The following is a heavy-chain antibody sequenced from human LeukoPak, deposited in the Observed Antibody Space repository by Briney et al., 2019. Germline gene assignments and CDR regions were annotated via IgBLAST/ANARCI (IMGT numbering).Heavy chain of an antibody. CDR2: ISSSGSSI. Sequence: GGSLRLSCAASGFTFSSYEMNWVRQAPGKGLEWVSFISSSGSSIYYADSVKGRFTTSRDNAKNSLYLQMNSLRAEDTAVYYCARDTTGPEDFDYWGQGTLVTVSS. CDR1: GFTFSSYE. CDR3: ARDTTGPEDFDY. J-gene: IGHJ4*02. V-gene: IGHV3-48*03. D-gene: IGHD1-1*01.